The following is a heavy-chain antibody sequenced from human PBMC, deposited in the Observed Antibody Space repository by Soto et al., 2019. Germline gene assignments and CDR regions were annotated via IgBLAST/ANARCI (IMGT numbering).Heavy chain of an antibody. CDR1: GHTFTSYG. D-gene: IGHD2-15*01. J-gene: IGHJ4*02. CDR2: ISGYNGKT. CDR3: ARDCSGGSCYWPLDY. Sequence: ASVKVSCKASGHTFTSYGISWVRQAPGQGLEWMGWISGYNGKTNHAQKFQGRVTMTTDTSTSTAYMELRSLRSDDTAVYYCARDCSGGSCYWPLDYWGQGTLVTVSS. V-gene: IGHV1-18*01.